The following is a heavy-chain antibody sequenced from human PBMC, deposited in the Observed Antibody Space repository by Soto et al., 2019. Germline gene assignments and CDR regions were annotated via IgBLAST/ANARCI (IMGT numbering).Heavy chain of an antibody. V-gene: IGHV3-30*18. J-gene: IGHJ4*02. CDR3: AKDTGSSGWYGSPGAFDY. Sequence: GGSLRLSCAASGFTFSSYGMHWVRQAPGKGLEWVAVISYDGSNKYYADSVKGRFTISRDNSKNTLYLQMNSLRAEDTAVYYCAKDTGSSGWYGSPGAFDYWGQGTLVTVSS. D-gene: IGHD6-19*01. CDR2: ISYDGSNK. CDR1: GFTFSSYG.